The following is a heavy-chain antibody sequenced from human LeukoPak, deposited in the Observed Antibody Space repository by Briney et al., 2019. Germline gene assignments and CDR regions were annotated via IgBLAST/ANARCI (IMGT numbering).Heavy chain of an antibody. Sequence: SQTLSLTCAVYGGSFSGYYWSWIRQPPGKGLEWIGEINHSGSTNYNPSLKSRVTISVDTSKNQFSLKLSSVTGADTAVYCCARDLGYFNAYYHGSGSYGWGQGTLVTVSS. CDR1: GGSFSGYY. J-gene: IGHJ4*02. D-gene: IGHD3-10*01. V-gene: IGHV4-34*01. CDR3: ARDLGYFNAYYHGSGSYG. CDR2: INHSGST.